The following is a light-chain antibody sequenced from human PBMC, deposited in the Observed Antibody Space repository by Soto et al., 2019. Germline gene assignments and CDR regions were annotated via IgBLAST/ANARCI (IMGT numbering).Light chain of an antibody. CDR3: PQYDDVPL. J-gene: IGKJ4*01. Sequence: DIQMTQSPSSLGASGGDRVTITCRATLDISNSLNWYQQKAGKAPNLLIYRESNLETGLPSRLSGSGSGTDFTLTINSLQPEDIATYYCPQYDDVPLVGGGTQVEIK. CDR1: LDISNS. CDR2: RES. V-gene: IGKV1-33*01.